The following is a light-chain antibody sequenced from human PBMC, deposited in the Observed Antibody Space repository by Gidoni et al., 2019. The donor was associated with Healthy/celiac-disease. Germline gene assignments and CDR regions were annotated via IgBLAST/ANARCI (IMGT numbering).Light chain of an antibody. CDR1: SSNIGSNT. Sequence: QSVLTQPPSPSGTPGQRVTISCSGSSSNIGSNTVNWYQQLPGTAPKLLIYSNNLRPSGVPDRFSGSKSGTSASLAISGLQSEDEADYYCAAWDDSLNANWVFGGGTKLTVL. CDR3: AAWDDSLNANWV. J-gene: IGLJ3*02. CDR2: SNN. V-gene: IGLV1-44*01.